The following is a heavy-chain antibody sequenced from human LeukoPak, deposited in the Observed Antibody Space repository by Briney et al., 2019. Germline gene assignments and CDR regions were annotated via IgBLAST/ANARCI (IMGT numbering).Heavy chain of an antibody. Sequence: GALVKVSCKASGGTFGSYAISWVRQAPGQGLEWMGGIIPIFGTANYAQKFQGRVTITADESTSTAYMELSSLRSEDTAVYYCARVRIAAAGNYFDYWGQGTLVTVSS. J-gene: IGHJ4*02. D-gene: IGHD6-13*01. CDR2: IIPIFGTA. V-gene: IGHV1-69*13. CDR1: GGTFGSYA. CDR3: ARVRIAAAGNYFDY.